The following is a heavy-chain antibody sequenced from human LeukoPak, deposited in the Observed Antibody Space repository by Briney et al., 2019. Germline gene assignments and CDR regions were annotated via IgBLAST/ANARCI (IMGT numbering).Heavy chain of an antibody. D-gene: IGHD2-2*01. J-gene: IGHJ6*02. CDR3: ARRDCSSTSCRDYYSMDV. CDR2: IYPGDSDT. CDR1: GYSFTSYW. V-gene: IGHV5-51*01. Sequence: GESLKISCKGSGYSFTSYWIGWVRQMPGKGLEWMGIIYPGDSDTRYSPSFQGQVTISADKSISTAYLQWSSLKASDTAMYYCARRDCSSTSCRDYYSMDVWGQGTTVTVSS.